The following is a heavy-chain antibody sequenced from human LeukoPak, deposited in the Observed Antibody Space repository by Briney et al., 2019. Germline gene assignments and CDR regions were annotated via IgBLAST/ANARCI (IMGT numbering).Heavy chain of an antibody. D-gene: IGHD3-10*01. J-gene: IGHJ4*02. CDR1: GFTFSSYG. V-gene: IGHV3-30*03. CDR3: ARDLEAMVLDY. CDR2: ISYDGSNK. Sequence: PGGSLRLSCAASGFTFSSYGMHWVRQAPGKGLEWLAVISYDGSNKYYADSVKGRFTISRDNSKNTLYLQMNSLRAEDTAVYYCARDLEAMVLDYWGQGTLVTVSS.